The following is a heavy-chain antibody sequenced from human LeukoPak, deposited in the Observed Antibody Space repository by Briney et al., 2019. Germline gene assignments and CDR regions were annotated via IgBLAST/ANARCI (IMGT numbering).Heavy chain of an antibody. Sequence: ASVKVSCKASGYTFTSYYMHWVRQAPGQGLEWMGIINPSGGSTSYAQKFQGRVTMTRDTSTSTVYMELSSLRSEDTAVYYCARAPVSPNCSSTSCYGIYYYYYYYKDVWGKGTTVTVSS. V-gene: IGHV1-46*01. D-gene: IGHD2-2*01. J-gene: IGHJ6*03. CDR3: ARAPVSPNCSSTSCYGIYYYYYYYKDV. CDR2: INPSGGST. CDR1: GYTFTSYY.